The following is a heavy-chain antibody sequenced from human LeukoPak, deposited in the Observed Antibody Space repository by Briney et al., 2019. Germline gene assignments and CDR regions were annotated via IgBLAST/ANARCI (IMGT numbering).Heavy chain of an antibody. CDR1: GDSVSSHSSD. V-gene: IGHV6-1*01. D-gene: IGHD2-2*01. Sequence: SQTLSLTCAISGDSVSSHSSDWNWIRQSPSRGLEWLGRTYYRSIWYHDYAVSVNSRISINPDTSKNQFSLQLTSVTPDDTAVYYCARDPAYNYGMDVWGRGTTVTVSS. CDR3: ARDPAYNYGMDV. CDR2: TYYRSIWYH. J-gene: IGHJ6*02.